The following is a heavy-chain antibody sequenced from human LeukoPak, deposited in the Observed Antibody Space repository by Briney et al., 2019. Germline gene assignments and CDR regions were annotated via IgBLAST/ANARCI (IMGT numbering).Heavy chain of an antibody. J-gene: IGHJ4*02. CDR3: ARVPTITFFDY. D-gene: IGHD3-10*01. V-gene: IGHV4-39*07. CDR2: IYYSGST. Sequence: PSETLSLTCTVSGDSISSSSYYWGWIRQPPGKGLEWIGTIYYSGSTFYNPSLKSRVTISVDTSKNQFSLKLTSVTAADTAVYYCARVPTITFFDYWGQGTLVTVSS. CDR1: GDSISSSSYY.